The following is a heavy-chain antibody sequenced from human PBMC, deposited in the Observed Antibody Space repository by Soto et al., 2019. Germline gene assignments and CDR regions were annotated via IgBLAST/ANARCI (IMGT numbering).Heavy chain of an antibody. CDR1: GFTFSSYW. J-gene: IGHJ4*02. D-gene: IGHD1-1*01. CDR3: ARGHVGHQLY. V-gene: IGHV3-74*01. CDR2: INSDGSST. Sequence: EVQLVESGGGLVQPGGSLRLSCAASGFTFSSYWMHWVRQAPGKGLVWVSRINSDGSSTSYADSVKGRFTISRDNAKNTLYLQINNLRSEDTAVYYCARGHVGHQLYWGQGTLVTVSS.